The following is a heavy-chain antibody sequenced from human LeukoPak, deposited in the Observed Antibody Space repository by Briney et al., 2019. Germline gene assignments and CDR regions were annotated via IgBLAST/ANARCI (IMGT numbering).Heavy chain of an antibody. CDR1: GYTFTSYF. V-gene: IGHV1-18*01. CDR3: ARANYNSGMDV. J-gene: IGHJ6*02. CDR2: ISAYNGNA. Sequence: ASVKVSCKAAGYTFTSYFISWVRQAPGQGLEWMGWISAYNGNANYAQKFLGRVTMTADTATSTAYMELWSLRSDDTAVFYCARANYNSGMDVWGQGTPVTVSS.